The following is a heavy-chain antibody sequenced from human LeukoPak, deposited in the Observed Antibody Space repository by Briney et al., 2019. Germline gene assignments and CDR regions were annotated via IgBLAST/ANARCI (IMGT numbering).Heavy chain of an antibody. CDR3: TRGGVDY. CDR1: AFTFSSYS. D-gene: IGHD3-16*01. CDR2: INTDGSTT. J-gene: IGHJ4*02. V-gene: IGHV3-74*01. Sequence: PGGSLRLSCAASAFTFSSYSMNWVRQAPGKGLVWVSRINTDGSTTSYADSVKGRFIISRDNAKNTLSLQMNSLTAEDTAVYYCTRGGVDYWGQGALVTVSS.